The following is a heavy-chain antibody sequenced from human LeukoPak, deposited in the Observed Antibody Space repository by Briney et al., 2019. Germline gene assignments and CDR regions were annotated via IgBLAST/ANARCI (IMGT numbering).Heavy chain of an antibody. V-gene: IGHV3-43*02. D-gene: IGHD3-22*01. CDR3: AKSSYDSSGYYSIDAFDV. J-gene: IGHJ3*01. Sequence: GGSLRLSCAASGFTFDDYAMHWVRQAPGKGLEWVSLISGDGGSTYYADSVKGRFTISRDNSKNSLYLQMNSLRTEDTALYYCAKSSYDSSGYYSIDAFDVWGQGTMVTVSS. CDR2: ISGDGGST. CDR1: GFTFDDYA.